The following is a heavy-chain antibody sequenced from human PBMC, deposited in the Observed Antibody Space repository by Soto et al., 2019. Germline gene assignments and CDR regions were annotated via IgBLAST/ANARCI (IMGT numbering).Heavy chain of an antibody. J-gene: IGHJ6*02. CDR3: AKGAHSSSSRGVDV. V-gene: IGHV3-23*01. D-gene: IGHD6-6*01. Sequence: EVQLLESGGGLVQPGGSLRLSCAASGFTFSSYAMTWVRQAPGKGLEWVSGISGSGASTFYADSVKGRFTTSRDTSKNTLYFQMNSLRAEDTAVYYCAKGAHSSSSRGVDVWGQGTTVTVSS. CDR1: GFTFSSYA. CDR2: ISGSGAST.